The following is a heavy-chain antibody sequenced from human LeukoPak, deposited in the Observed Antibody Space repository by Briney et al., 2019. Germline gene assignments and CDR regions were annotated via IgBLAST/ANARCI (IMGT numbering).Heavy chain of an antibody. V-gene: IGHV4-4*07. CDR3: ARNVAGYCSSTSCYDEWGTNYMDV. Sequence: PSETLSLTCTVSGSSISSYYWSWIRQPAGKGLEWIGRIYTSGSTNYNPSLKSRVTMSVDTSKNQFSLKLSSVTAADTAVYYCARNVAGYCSSTSCYDEWGTNYMDVWGKGTTVTVSS. CDR1: GSSISSYY. CDR2: IYTSGST. D-gene: IGHD2-2*01. J-gene: IGHJ6*03.